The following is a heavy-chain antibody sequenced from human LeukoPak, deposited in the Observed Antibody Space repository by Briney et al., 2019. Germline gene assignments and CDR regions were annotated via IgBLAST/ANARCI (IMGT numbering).Heavy chain of an antibody. CDR1: GYSFTSYW. D-gene: IGHD2-2*01. J-gene: IGHJ5*02. V-gene: IGHV5-51*01. CDR2: IYPGDSDT. CDR3: ARHTSSTSKKENWFDP. Sequence: GESLKISCKGSGYSFTSYWIGWVRQMPGKGLEWMGIIYPGDSDTRYSPSFQGQVTISADKSISTAYLQWSSLKASDTAMYYCARHTSSTSKKENWFDPWGQGTLVTVSS.